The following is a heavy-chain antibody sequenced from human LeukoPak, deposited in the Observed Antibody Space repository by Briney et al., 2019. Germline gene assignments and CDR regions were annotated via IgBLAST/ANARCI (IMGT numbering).Heavy chain of an antibody. CDR3: ARDSHAYFDAFDI. J-gene: IGHJ3*02. CDR1: GGSFSGYY. CDR2: IYARGST. V-gene: IGHV4-4*07. D-gene: IGHD2/OR15-2a*01. Sequence: TSSETLSLTCAVYGGSFSGYYWSWIRQPAGKGLEWIGRIYARGSTNYNPSLKSRVTISVDTSKSQFSLKLSSVSAADTAVYFCARDSHAYFDAFDIWGQGTMVTVSS.